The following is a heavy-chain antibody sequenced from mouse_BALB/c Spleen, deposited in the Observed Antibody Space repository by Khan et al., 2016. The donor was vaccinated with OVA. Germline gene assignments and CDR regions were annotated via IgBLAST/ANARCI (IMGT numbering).Heavy chain of an antibody. D-gene: IGHD1-1*01. CDR2: ISYSGST. Sequence: VQLKQSGPGLVKPSQSLSLTCTVTGYSITSNYAWNWIRQFPGNKLEWMGYISYSGSTSYNPSLKSRISITRDTSKKQFFLQLNSVTTEDTATYYCARDYYYGYAVDYWGQGTSVTVSS. V-gene: IGHV3-2*02. CDR1: GYSITSNYA. CDR3: ARDYYYGYAVDY. J-gene: IGHJ4*01.